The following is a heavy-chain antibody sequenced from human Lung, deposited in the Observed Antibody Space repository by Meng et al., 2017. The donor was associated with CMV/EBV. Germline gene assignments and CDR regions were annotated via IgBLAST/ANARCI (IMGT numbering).Heavy chain of an antibody. CDR2: IRYDGSNK. CDR1: GFTFSSYG. V-gene: IGHV3-30*02. D-gene: IGHD2-2*02. J-gene: IGHJ6*02. Sequence: SCAASGFTFSSYGMHWVRQAPGKGLEWVAFIRYDGSNKYYADSVKGRFTISRDNSKNTLYLQMNSLRAEDTAVYYCAKEWREKYCSSTSCYTSYYYYGMDVWXQGTTVTVSS. CDR3: AKEWREKYCSSTSCYTSYYYYGMDV.